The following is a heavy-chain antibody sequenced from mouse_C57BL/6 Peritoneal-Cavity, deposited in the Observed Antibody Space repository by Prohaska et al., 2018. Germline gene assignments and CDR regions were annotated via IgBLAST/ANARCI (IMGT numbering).Heavy chain of an antibody. D-gene: IGHD2-1*01. CDR2: INSDGSAI. J-gene: IGHJ1*03. V-gene: IGHV11-2*01. Sequence: EVQLLETGGGLVQPGGSRGLSCEGSGFTFSGFWMSWVRQTPGKNLEWIGDINSDGSAINYEPSIKDRFTIFRDNDKSTLYLQMSNVRSEDTATYFCMRYGNYWYFDVWGTGTTVTVSS. CDR1: GFTFSGFW. CDR3: MRYGNYWYFDV.